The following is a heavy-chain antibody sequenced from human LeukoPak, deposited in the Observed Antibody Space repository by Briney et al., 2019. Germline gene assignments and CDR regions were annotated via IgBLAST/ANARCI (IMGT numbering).Heavy chain of an antibody. Sequence: PGGSLRLSCAASGFTFSSYAMSWVRQAPGKGLEWVSAISGSGGSTYYADSVKGRFTVSRGNSKNTLYLQMNSLRAEDTAVYYCAKSYYGSGSYYPYYWGQGTLVTVSS. D-gene: IGHD3-10*01. CDR1: GFTFSSYA. CDR3: AKSYYGSGSYYPYY. J-gene: IGHJ4*02. CDR2: ISGSGGST. V-gene: IGHV3-23*01.